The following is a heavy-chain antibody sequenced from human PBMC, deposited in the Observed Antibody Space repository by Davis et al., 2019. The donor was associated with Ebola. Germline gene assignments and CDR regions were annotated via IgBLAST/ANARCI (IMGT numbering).Heavy chain of an antibody. CDR3: ARESTRYYGMDV. D-gene: IGHD5/OR15-5a*01. CDR2: IYSDGST. Sequence: GGSLRLSCAASGFTVSSNYMSWVRQAPGKGLEWVSVIYSDGSTYYADSVKGRFTISRDNSKNTLYLQMSSLRAEDTAVYYCARESTRYYGMDVWGQGTTVTVSS. V-gene: IGHV3-66*02. J-gene: IGHJ6*02. CDR1: GFTVSSNY.